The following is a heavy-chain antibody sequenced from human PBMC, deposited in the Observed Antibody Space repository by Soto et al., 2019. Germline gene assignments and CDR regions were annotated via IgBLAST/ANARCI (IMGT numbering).Heavy chain of an antibody. D-gene: IGHD3-3*01. CDR2: IYHSGGT. CDR1: GGSISSSNW. CDR3: ARKGPPVRFLEWSPFDY. V-gene: IGHV4-4*02. Sequence: QVQLQESGPGLVKPSWTLSLTCAVSGGSISSSNWWSWVRRPPGKGLEWIGEIYHSGGTNYNPSLKIRVTISVDKSKNQFSLKLSSVTAADTAVYYCARKGPPVRFLEWSPFDYWGQGPLVTVSS. J-gene: IGHJ4*02.